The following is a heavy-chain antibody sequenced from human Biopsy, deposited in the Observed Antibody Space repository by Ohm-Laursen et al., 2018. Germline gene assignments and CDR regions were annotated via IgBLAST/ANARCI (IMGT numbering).Heavy chain of an antibody. CDR2: IYYTGST. CDR1: RDSISNYY. Sequence: TLSLTYPVSRDSISNYYWTWIRQSPGKGLEWIGYIYYTGSTNYNPSVKSRVTISVDTSKNQFSLKLNSVTAADTAVYFCARDSRGGHLNTTLITGKNLDSWGQGILVTVSS. CDR3: ARDSRGGHLNTTLITGKNLDS. D-gene: IGHD3-16*01. J-gene: IGHJ4*02. V-gene: IGHV4-59*01.